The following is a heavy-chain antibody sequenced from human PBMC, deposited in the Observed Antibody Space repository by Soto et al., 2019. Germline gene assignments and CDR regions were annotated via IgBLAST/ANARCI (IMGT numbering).Heavy chain of an antibody. V-gene: IGHV3-23*01. D-gene: IGHD4-4*01. Sequence: EVQLLESGGGLVQPGGSLRLSCAASGFTFTNYAMTWVRQAPGKGLEWVSISSGSGSGGSTHYADSVKGRFTISRDNSKNTLYLQMTSRRVEDTAVYNCAKDRDDYRNYVFDYWGQGTLVTVSS. CDR1: GFTFTNYA. CDR3: AKDRDDYRNYVFDY. CDR2: SSGSGSGGST. J-gene: IGHJ4*02.